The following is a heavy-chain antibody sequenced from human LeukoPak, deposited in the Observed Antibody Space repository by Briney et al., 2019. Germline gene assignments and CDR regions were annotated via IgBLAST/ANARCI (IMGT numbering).Heavy chain of an antibody. V-gene: IGHV5-51*01. D-gene: IGHD3-10*01. CDR1: GYSFSSYW. Sequence: GESLKISCKGSGYSFSSYWIDWVRQMPGKGLEWMGIIYPGDSDARYSPSFQGRVTISADKSISTVYLQWSSLKASDTAMYYCARHYGSGTYYNPLDFWGQGTLVTVSS. J-gene: IGHJ4*02. CDR2: IYPGDSDA. CDR3: ARHYGSGTYYNPLDF.